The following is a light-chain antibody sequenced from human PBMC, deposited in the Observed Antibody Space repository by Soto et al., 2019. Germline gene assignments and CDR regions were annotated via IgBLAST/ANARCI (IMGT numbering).Light chain of an antibody. V-gene: IGKV3-20*01. Sequence: EIVLTQSPGTLSLSPGERATLSCRASQSVSSSYLAWYQQKPGQAPRLLIYGASSRATGIPDRFSGSGSGTDFTLTIIRLEPEDFAVYYCQQYGSSPLTFGGGTKMEIK. J-gene: IGKJ4*01. CDR1: QSVSSSY. CDR2: GAS. CDR3: QQYGSSPLT.